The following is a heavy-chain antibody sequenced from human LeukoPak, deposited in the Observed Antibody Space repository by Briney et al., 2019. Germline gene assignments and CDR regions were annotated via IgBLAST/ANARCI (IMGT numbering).Heavy chain of an antibody. CDR3: ASLTATHNPDDYFDC. V-gene: IGHV3-48*03. CDR1: GLSFSGYE. D-gene: IGHD5-24*01. Sequence: GGSLRLSCTASGLSFSGYEMNWVRQARGKGLGWVSYISSTGSTIYYTDSVKGRFTISRDNAKNSLYLQMNSLRADGWVVYYCASLTATHNPDDYFDCWGQATLVTVSS. J-gene: IGHJ4*02. CDR2: ISSTGSTI.